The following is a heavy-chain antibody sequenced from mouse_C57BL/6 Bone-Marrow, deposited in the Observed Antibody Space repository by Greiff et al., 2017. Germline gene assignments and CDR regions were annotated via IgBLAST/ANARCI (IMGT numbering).Heavy chain of an antibody. CDR1: GYTFTSYW. J-gene: IGHJ4*01. Sequence: VQLQQSGTVLARPGASVKMSCKTSGYTFTSYWMHWVKQRPGQGLEWLGAIYPGNSDTSYNQNVKCKAKLTAVTSASTAYIELSSLTNEDSAVYYCTSHGTTVHMDYWGRGTSVTVSS. D-gene: IGHD1-1*01. CDR3: TSHGTTVHMDY. CDR2: IYPGNSDT. V-gene: IGHV1-5*01.